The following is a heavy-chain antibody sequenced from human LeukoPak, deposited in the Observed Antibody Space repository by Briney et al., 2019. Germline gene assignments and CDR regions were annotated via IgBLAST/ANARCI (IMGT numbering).Heavy chain of an antibody. CDR3: ARHDIVLMPFDL. Sequence: SETLSLTCTVSGGSISSSSYYWGWIRQPPGKGLEWIGSIYYSGNTYYNPSLKSRVTISVDTSKNQFSLKLSSVTAADTAVYYCARHDIVLMPFDLWGQGTLVTVSS. CDR2: IYYSGNT. V-gene: IGHV4-39*01. D-gene: IGHD2-8*01. CDR1: GGSISSSSYY. J-gene: IGHJ4*02.